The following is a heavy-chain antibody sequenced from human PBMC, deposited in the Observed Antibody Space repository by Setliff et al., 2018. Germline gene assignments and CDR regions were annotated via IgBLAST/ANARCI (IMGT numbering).Heavy chain of an antibody. J-gene: IGHJ4*02. CDR2: IHGTEGT. CDR1: DGSLYSGNYY. D-gene: IGHD3-10*01. Sequence: SETLSLTCTVSDGSLYSGNYYWTWIRQPAGKALEWIGHIHGTEGTHYNPSLESRVTISRDKSPNQFSLMLRSVTAADTAPYYCARGYYNGRGYYYLPCSFDSWGRGIVVTVSS. CDR3: ARGYYNGRGYYYLPCSFDS. V-gene: IGHV4-61*09.